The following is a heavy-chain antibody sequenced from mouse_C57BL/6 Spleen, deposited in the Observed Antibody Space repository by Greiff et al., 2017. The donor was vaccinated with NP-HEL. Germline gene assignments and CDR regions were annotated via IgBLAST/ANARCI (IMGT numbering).Heavy chain of an antibody. CDR1: GFTFSDYY. CDR2: INYDGSST. J-gene: IGHJ2*01. Sequence: DVQLVESEGGLVQPGRSMKLSCTASGFTFSDYYMAWVRQVPEKGLEWVANINYDGSSTYYLDSLKSRFIISRDNAKNILYLQMSSLKSEDTATYYCARDRGRNFYFDYWGQGTTLTVSS. CDR3: ARDRGRNFYFDY. V-gene: IGHV5-16*01.